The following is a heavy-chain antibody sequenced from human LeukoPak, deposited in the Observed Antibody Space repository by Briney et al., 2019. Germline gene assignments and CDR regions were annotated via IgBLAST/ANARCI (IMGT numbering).Heavy chain of an antibody. V-gene: IGHV3-33*08. J-gene: IGHJ3*02. CDR3: ARDYVLLWFGELTYAFDI. CDR2: IWYDGSNK. CDR1: GFTFSDYW. D-gene: IGHD3-10*01. Sequence: GGSLRLCCAVSGFTFSDYWMHWVRQAPGKGLEWVAVIWYDGSNKYYADSVKGRFTISRDNSKNTLYLQMNSLRAEDTAVYYCARDYVLLWFGELTYAFDIWGQGTMVTVSS.